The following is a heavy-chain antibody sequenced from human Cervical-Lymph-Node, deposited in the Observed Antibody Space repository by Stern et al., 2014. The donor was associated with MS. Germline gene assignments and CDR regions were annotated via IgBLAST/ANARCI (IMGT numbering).Heavy chain of an antibody. D-gene: IGHD2-15*01. CDR1: GDSISGRDYY. Sequence: QVQLLQPGPGLVKPSQTLSLTCTVSGDSISGRDYYWSWIRHYPGKGLEWIGYIYYNGRTYYTPSLRGRVTMSVDTSKNQISLNLSSVTAADTAVYYCATGYSNNKFDYWGQGTLVTVSS. CDR2: IYYNGRT. J-gene: IGHJ4*02. V-gene: IGHV4-31*03. CDR3: ATGYSNNKFDY.